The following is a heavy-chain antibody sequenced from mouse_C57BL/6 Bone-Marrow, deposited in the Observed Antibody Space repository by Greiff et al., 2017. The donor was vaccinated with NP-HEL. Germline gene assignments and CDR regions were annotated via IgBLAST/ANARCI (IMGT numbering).Heavy chain of an antibody. CDR2: IDPENGDT. V-gene: IGHV14-4*01. CDR3: TTLGTYWYFDV. D-gene: IGHD4-1*01. J-gene: IGHJ1*03. CDR1: GFNIKDDY. Sequence: DVKLQESGAELVRPGASVKLSCTASGFNIKDDYMHWVKQRPEQGLEWIGWIDPENGDTEYASKFQGKATITADTSSNTAYLQLSSLTSEDTAVYYCTTLGTYWYFDVWGTGTTVTVSS.